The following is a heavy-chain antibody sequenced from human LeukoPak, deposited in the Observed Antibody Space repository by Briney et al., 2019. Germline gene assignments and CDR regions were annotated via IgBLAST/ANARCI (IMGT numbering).Heavy chain of an antibody. CDR3: ARSDSSGSNSFDY. Sequence: SETLSLTCTVSGGSISSYYWSWIRQPPGKGLEWIGYIYYSGSTNYNPSLKSRVTISVDTSKNQFSLKLSSVTAADTAVYYCARSDSSGSNSFDYWGQGTLVTVSS. CDR2: IYYSGST. V-gene: IGHV4-59*01. J-gene: IGHJ4*02. D-gene: IGHD3-22*01. CDR1: GGSISSYY.